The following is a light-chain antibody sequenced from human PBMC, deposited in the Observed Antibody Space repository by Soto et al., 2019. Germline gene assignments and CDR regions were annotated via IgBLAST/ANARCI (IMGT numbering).Light chain of an antibody. CDR2: GAS. J-gene: IGKJ5*01. CDR3: QQYGSSQIT. Sequence: EIVLTQSPGTMSLSPDERTTLACTASQSVSSSYLAWYQQKPGQAPRLLIYGASSRATGIPDRFSGSGSGTDFTLTIRTLEPEDFAVYYCQQYGSSQITFGQGTRLEIK. V-gene: IGKV3-20*01. CDR1: QSVSSSY.